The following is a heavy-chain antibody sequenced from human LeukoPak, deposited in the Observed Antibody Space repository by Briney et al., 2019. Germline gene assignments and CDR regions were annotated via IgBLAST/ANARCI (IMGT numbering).Heavy chain of an antibody. Sequence: PGGSLRLSCAASGFTFSSYAMSWVRQAPGKGLEWVSAISGSGGSTYYADSVKGRFTISRDNSKNTLYLQMNSLRAEDTAVYYCAKDIEDCSSTSCYTYWGQGTLVTVSS. D-gene: IGHD2-2*01. V-gene: IGHV3-23*01. CDR3: AKDIEDCSSTSCYTY. CDR1: GFTFSSYA. CDR2: ISGSGGST. J-gene: IGHJ4*02.